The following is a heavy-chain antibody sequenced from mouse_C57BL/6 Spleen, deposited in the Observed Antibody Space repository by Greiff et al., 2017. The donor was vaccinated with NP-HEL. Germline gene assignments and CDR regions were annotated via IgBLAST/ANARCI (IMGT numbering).Heavy chain of an antibody. J-gene: IGHJ2*01. V-gene: IGHV1-55*01. D-gene: IGHD1-1*01. CDR3: ARRDYGSFFDY. Sequence: QVHVKQPGAELVKPGASVKMSCKASGYTFTSYWITWVKQRPGQGLEWIGDIYPGSGSTNYNEKFKSKATLTVDTSSSTAYMQLSSLTSEDSAVYYCARRDYGSFFDYWGQGTTLTVSS. CDR1: GYTFTSYW. CDR2: IYPGSGST.